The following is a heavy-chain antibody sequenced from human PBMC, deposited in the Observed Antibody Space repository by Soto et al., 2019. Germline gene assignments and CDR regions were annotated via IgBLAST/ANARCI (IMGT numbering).Heavy chain of an antibody. Sequence: PGRSLRLSCAASGFTFSSYAMHWVRQAPGKGLEWVAVISYDGSNKYYADSVKGRFTISRDNSKNTLYLQMNSLRAEDTAVYYCARGGPTDYFDYWGQGTLVTVSS. J-gene: IGHJ4*02. CDR1: GFTFSSYA. CDR3: ARGGPTDYFDY. D-gene: IGHD1-26*01. CDR2: ISYDGSNK. V-gene: IGHV3-30-3*01.